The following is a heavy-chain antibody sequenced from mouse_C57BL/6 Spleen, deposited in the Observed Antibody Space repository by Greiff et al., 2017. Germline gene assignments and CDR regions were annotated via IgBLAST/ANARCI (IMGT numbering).Heavy chain of an antibody. J-gene: IGHJ3*01. D-gene: IGHD1-1*01. CDR2: INPNNGGT. CDR3: ARGYYGSSGAWVAY. Sequence: EVQLQQSGPELVKPGASVKIPCKASGYTFTDYNMDWVKQSHGKSLEWIGDINPNNGGTIYNQKFKGKATLTVDKSSSTAYMELRSLTSEDTAVYYCARGYYGSSGAWVAYWGQGALVTVSA. CDR1: GYTFTDYN. V-gene: IGHV1-18*01.